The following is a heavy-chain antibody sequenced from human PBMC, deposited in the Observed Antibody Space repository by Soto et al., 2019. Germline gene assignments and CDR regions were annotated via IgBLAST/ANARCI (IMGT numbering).Heavy chain of an antibody. CDR3: ARSQGSSTSLESYYYYYYGMDV. V-gene: IGHV1-69*01. CDR1: GGTFGSYA. Sequence: QVQLVQSGAEVKKPWSSVKVSCKASGGTFGSYAISWVRQAPGQGLEWMGGIIPIPGTANYAQKFQGRVTLAADESTSTAYMELSSLRSEDTAVYYCARSQGSSTSLESYYYYYYGMDVWGQGTKVTVSS. D-gene: IGHD2-2*01. CDR2: IIPIPGTA. J-gene: IGHJ6*02.